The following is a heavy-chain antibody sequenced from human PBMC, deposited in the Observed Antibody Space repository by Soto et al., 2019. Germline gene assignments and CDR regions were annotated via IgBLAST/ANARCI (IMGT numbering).Heavy chain of an antibody. CDR1: GFTFGSHA. CDR2: ITGTGGST. J-gene: IGHJ3*01. V-gene: IGHV3-23*01. D-gene: IGHD2-2*01. CDR3: ARGQYQLLFLAFDF. Sequence: QSGGSLRLSCAASGFTFGSHAMSWVRQAPGKGLEWLATITGTGGSTYYADSVKGRFTISRDNSKNTLYLQMNSLRAEDTAVYYCARGQYQLLFLAFDFWGQGTMVTVSS.